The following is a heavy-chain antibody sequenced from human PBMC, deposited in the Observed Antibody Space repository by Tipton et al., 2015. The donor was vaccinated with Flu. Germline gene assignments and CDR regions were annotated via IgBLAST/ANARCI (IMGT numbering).Heavy chain of an antibody. Sequence: TLSLTCSVSGDSIGSRYYWGWIRQPPGKGLEWIGNIHRSGNTYHNPSLKSRVTISVDTSKNQFSLKLSSVTAADTAVYYCARANYDILTGYPWGSVGWFDPWGQGTLVTVSS. CDR3: ARANYDILTGYPWGSVGWFDP. J-gene: IGHJ5*02. CDR2: IHRSGNT. V-gene: IGHV4-38-2*02. CDR1: GDSIGSRYY. D-gene: IGHD3-9*01.